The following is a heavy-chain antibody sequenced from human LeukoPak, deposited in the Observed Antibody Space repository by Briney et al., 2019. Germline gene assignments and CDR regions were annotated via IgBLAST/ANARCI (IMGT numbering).Heavy chain of an antibody. CDR1: GGSISSYY. J-gene: IGHJ4*02. D-gene: IGHD1-26*01. CDR3: ARGVGAVLRPRGFDY. CDR2: IYYSGST. V-gene: IGHV4-59*01. Sequence: SETLSLTCTVSGGSISSYYWSWIRQPPGKGLEWIGYIYYSGSTNYNPSLKSRVTISVDTSKNQFSLKLSSVTAADTAVYYCARGVGAVLRPRGFDYWGQGTLVTVSS.